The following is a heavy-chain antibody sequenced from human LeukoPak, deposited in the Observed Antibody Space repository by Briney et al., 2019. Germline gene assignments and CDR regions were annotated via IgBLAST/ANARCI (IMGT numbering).Heavy chain of an antibody. D-gene: IGHD3-22*01. CDR1: GSSSTSYW. Sequence: GASLKISCKGFGSSSTSYWIGWVHQTLEKGLERMGILYPGDSDTRYSPSFQGQVTISADKSISTAPLQWSSLQSSDTAMCCCARLEGDYDTRGYYDARGKGTRVTVPS. CDR2: LYPGDSDT. CDR3: ARLEGDYDTRGYYDA. V-gene: IGHV5-51*07. J-gene: IGHJ5*02.